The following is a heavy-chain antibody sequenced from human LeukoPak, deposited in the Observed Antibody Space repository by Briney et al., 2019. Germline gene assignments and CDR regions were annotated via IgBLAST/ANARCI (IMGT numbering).Heavy chain of an antibody. Sequence: GGSLKFSCAASGFTISNLWMTWVRQAPEKGLECVANIKGDGSEKNYVDSVKGRFTISRDDAKNSLYLQMNSLRAEDTAVYYCVKQAGVYWGQGTLVTVSS. CDR2: IKGDGSEK. J-gene: IGHJ4*02. D-gene: IGHD6-19*01. CDR3: VKQAGVY. V-gene: IGHV3-7*01. CDR1: GFTISNLW.